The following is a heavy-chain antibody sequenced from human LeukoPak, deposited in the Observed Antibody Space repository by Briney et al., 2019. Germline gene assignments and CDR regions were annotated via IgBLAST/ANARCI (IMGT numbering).Heavy chain of an antibody. J-gene: IGHJ4*02. Sequence: GASVKVSCKASGYTFTGYYIHWVRQTPGQGLEWMGRISPSSGGTNYAQKFQGRVTMTRDTSISTAYMELRRLGSDDTAVYYCAREGDSSGYQPFAYWGQGTLITVSS. CDR1: GYTFTGYY. V-gene: IGHV1-2*06. CDR3: AREGDSSGYQPFAY. CDR2: ISPSSGGT. D-gene: IGHD3-22*01.